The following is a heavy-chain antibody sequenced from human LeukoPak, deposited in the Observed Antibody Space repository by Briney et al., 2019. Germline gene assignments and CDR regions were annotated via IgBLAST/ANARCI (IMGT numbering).Heavy chain of an antibody. CDR3: ARDCGGDWYSGNHYGMDV. CDR1: VGTFSSYA. Sequence: SVKVSCKASVGTFSSYAISWVRQAPGQGLEWMGRIIPTLGIADYAQKFQGRVTITADKSTGTAYMELSSLRSEDTAGYYCARDCGGDWYSGNHYGMDVWGQGTTVTVYS. V-gene: IGHV1-69*04. J-gene: IGHJ6*02. CDR2: IIPTLGIA. D-gene: IGHD2-21*02.